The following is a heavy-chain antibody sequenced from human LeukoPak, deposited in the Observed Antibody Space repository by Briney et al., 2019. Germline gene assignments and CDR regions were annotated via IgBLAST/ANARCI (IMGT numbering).Heavy chain of an antibody. CDR3: AGEVAATLFFDS. V-gene: IGHV1-46*01. CDR1: AYTFSSYN. D-gene: IGHD2-15*01. J-gene: IGHJ4*02. CDR2: ITPSNGVT. Sequence: ASVKVSCKASAYTFSSYNIHWLRQAPGQGLEWMGIITPSNGVTSYAWNFRGRITMTRDTSTSTVYMDLNSLKSDDTAVYYCAGEVAATLFFDSWGQGTLVTVSS.